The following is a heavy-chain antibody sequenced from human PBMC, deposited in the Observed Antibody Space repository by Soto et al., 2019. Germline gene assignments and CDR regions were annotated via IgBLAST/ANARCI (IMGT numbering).Heavy chain of an antibody. CDR2: IDWDDDK. Sequence: SGPTLVNPTQTLTLTCTFSGFSLNSNGMCVNWIRQPPGKALEWLALIDWDDDKYYSTSLKTRLTISRDTSKNQVVLTMTNMDPVATATYYCARTSALPLGYPHGMYVWGQGTTVTVSS. V-gene: IGHV2-70*13. CDR1: GFSLNSNGMC. CDR3: ARTSALPLGYPHGMYV. J-gene: IGHJ6*02. D-gene: IGHD7-27*01.